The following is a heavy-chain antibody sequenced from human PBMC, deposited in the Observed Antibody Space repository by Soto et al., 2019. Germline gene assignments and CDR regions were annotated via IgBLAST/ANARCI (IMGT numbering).Heavy chain of an antibody. CDR3: VASFTYGPVFNY. CDR1: GFTFNTYC. Sequence: GGSLRLSCAAFGFTFNTYCMLWVRQVPGKGLVWVSQINSDGRSTSYAGSVKGRFTISRDNAQNTLYLQMDSLTVEDTAVFYCVASFTYGPVFNYWGQGTKVT. J-gene: IGHJ4*02. V-gene: IGHV3-74*01. CDR2: INSDGRST. D-gene: IGHD3-10*01.